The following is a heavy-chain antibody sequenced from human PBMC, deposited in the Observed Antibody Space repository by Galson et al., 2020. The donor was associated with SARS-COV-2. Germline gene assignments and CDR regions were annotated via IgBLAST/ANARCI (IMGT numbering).Heavy chain of an antibody. Sequence: GGSLRLSCAASGFTFRRCWTHRVRQAQGKGLGWVSRITSDGSSTSYADSVKGRFTISRDNAKNTLYLQMNSLRAEDTAVYYCARVGTRSGWKYYFDYWGQGTLVTVSS. CDR2: ITSDGSST. D-gene: IGHD6-19*01. V-gene: IGHV3-74*01. J-gene: IGHJ4*02. CDR1: GFTFRRCW. CDR3: ARVGTRSGWKYYFDY.